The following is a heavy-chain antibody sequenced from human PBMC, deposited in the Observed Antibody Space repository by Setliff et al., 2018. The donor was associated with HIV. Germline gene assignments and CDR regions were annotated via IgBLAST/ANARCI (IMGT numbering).Heavy chain of an antibody. J-gene: IGHJ4*02. Sequence: GASVKVSCKASGYTFSSHGISWLRQAPGQGLEWMGWITPDSGVTKYAQKLLGRVTMTTDTSANTVYTELRTLRSDDTAVYYCARRGTGWPYYFDYWGQGTLVTVSS. CDR3: ARRGTGWPYYFDY. CDR2: ITPDSGVT. D-gene: IGHD6-19*01. CDR1: GYTFSSHG. V-gene: IGHV1-18*01.